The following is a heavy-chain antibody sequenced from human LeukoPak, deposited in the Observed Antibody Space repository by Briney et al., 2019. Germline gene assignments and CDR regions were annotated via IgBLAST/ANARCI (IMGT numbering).Heavy chain of an antibody. V-gene: IGHV3-48*04. CDR2: ISSSSSTI. CDR3: ARGPTYYYDSRDRQDY. CDR1: GFTFSSYS. Sequence: GGSLRLSCAASGFTFSSYSMNWVRQAPGKGLEWVSYISSSSSTIYYADSVKGRFTISRDNAKNSLYLQMNSLRAEDTAVYYCARGPTYYYDSRDRQDYWGQGTLVTVSS. J-gene: IGHJ4*02. D-gene: IGHD3-22*01.